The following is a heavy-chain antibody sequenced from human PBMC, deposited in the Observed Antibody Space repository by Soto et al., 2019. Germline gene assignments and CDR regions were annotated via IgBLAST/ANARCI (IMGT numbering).Heavy chain of an antibody. V-gene: IGHV1-2*02. CDR3: ARESGGATATLDYYYFYMDV. D-gene: IGHD5-12*01. CDR2: MNPNSGGT. Sequence: QVQLVQSGAEVKKPGASVTVSCKASGYRFSDYYLHWVRQAPGQGPEWMGWMNPNSGGTKYAQKFKGRVPMTRDTSVRTAFMELNWLKSDDTAVYYCARESGGATATLDYYYFYMDVWGIGTTVTVSS. J-gene: IGHJ6*03. CDR1: GYRFSDYY.